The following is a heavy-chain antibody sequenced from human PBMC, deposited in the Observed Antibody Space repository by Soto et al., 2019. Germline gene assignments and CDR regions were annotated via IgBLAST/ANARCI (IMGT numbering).Heavy chain of an antibody. J-gene: IGHJ3*02. D-gene: IGHD3-22*01. V-gene: IGHV1-3*01. Sequence: QVQLVQSGAEVKKPGASVKVSCKASGYTFTSYAMHWVRQAPGQRLEWMGWINAGNGNTKYSQKFQGRVTITRDTSASTAYMELSSLRSEDTAVYYCARSISWLPYDAFDIWGQGTMVTVSS. CDR3: ARSISWLPYDAFDI. CDR1: GYTFTSYA. CDR2: INAGNGNT.